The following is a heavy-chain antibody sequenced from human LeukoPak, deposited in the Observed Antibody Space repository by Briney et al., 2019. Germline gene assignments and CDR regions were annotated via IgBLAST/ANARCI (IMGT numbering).Heavy chain of an antibody. CDR3: ARYGYSSGWSDDY. D-gene: IGHD6-19*01. V-gene: IGHV4-39*01. CDR2: IYDSGST. Sequence: SETLSLTCTVSGGSIRSSYYYWGWIRQPPGKGLEWIGSIYDSGSTYYNPSLKSRVTISVDTSKNQFSLKLNSVTAADTAVYYCARYGYSSGWSDDYWGQGTLVTVSS. J-gene: IGHJ4*02. CDR1: GGSIRSSYYY.